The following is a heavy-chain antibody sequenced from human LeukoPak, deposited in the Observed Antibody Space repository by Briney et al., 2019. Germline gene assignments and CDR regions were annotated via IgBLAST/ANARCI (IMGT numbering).Heavy chain of an antibody. J-gene: IGHJ5*02. CDR3: ARAPRITIFGVVKNWFDP. Sequence: PSETLSLTCAVYGGSFSGYYWSWIRQPPGKGLEWIGSIYYSGSTYYNPSLKGRVTISVDTSKNQFSLKLSSVTAADTAVYCCARAPRITIFGVVKNWFDPWGQGTLVTVSS. D-gene: IGHD3-3*01. CDR1: GGSFSGYY. V-gene: IGHV4-34*01. CDR2: IYYSGST.